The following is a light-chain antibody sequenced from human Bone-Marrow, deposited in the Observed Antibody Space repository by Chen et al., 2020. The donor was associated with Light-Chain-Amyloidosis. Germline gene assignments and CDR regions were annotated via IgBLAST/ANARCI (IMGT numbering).Light chain of an antibody. V-gene: IGLV3-25*03. CDR2: RDT. Sequence: SYELTQPPSVSVSPGQTARITCSGDDLPTKYAYWYQQKPGQAPVLVIHRDTERPSGISERFSGASSGTRATLTISGVQAEDEADYHCQSADSGGTYEVIFGGGTKLTVL. CDR3: QSADSGGTYEVI. J-gene: IGLJ2*01. CDR1: DLPTKY.